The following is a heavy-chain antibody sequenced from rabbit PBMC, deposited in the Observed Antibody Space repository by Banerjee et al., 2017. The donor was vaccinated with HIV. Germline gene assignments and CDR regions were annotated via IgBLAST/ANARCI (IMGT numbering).Heavy chain of an antibody. CDR3: ARDLAGVIGWNFSL. V-gene: IGHV1S43*01. CDR1: GFSFRNKYV. CDR2: IYSSNGDK. J-gene: IGHJ4*01. D-gene: IGHD4-1*01. Sequence: ASGFSFRNKYVMCWVRQAPGKGLELIACIYSSNGDKWYASWVNGRFTISRSTSLNTVDLKMTSLTVADTATYFCARDLAGVIGWNFSLWGPGTLVTVS.